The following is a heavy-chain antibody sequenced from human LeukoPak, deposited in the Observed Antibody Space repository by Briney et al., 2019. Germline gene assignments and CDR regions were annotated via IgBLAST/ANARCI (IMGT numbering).Heavy chain of an antibody. V-gene: IGHV3-23*01. CDR3: AKDTRHQLLLPPFDY. D-gene: IGHD2-2*01. CDR1: GFTFNSYA. Sequence: GGSLRLSCAASGFTFNSYAMSWVRQAPGKGLEWVSAISGSGGSTYYADSVKGRFTISRDNSKNTLYLQMNSLRAEDTAVYYCAKDTRHQLLLPPFDYWGQGTLVTVSS. CDR2: ISGSGGST. J-gene: IGHJ4*02.